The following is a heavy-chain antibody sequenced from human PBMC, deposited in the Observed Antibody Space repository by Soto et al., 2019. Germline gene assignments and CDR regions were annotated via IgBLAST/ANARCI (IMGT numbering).Heavy chain of an antibody. V-gene: IGHV4-59*08. CDR3: ARVDYDSFWFDP. Sequence: SETLSLTCTVSGGSISSYYWSWIRQPPGKGLEWIGYIYYSGSTNYNPSLKSRVTISVDTSKNQFSLKLSSVTAADTAVYYCARVDYDSFWFDPWGQGTLVTVSS. CDR2: IYYSGST. D-gene: IGHD4-17*01. CDR1: GGSISSYY. J-gene: IGHJ5*02.